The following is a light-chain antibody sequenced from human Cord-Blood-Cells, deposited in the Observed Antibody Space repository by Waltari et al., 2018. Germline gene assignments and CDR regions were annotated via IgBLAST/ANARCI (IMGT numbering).Light chain of an antibody. CDR3: QQYYSTPFT. CDR1: QSVLYSSNNKNY. Sequence: DIVMTQSPDSLAVSLGERATINCKSSQSVLYSSNNKNYLAWYQQKPGQPPKLLIYWASTQESGVPDRFSGSGSWTDFTLTISSLQAEDVAVYYCQQYYSTPFTFGPRTKVDIK. V-gene: IGKV4-1*01. CDR2: WAS. J-gene: IGKJ3*01.